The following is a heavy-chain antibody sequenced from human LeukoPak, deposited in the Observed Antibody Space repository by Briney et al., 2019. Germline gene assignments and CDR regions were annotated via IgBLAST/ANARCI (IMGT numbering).Heavy chain of an antibody. CDR2: IYASGST. CDR1: GGSISSYY. D-gene: IGHD2-2*01. J-gene: IGHJ4*02. CDR3: ARGYCSSTSCLPFDY. V-gene: IGHV4-4*07. Sequence: SETLSLTCTVSGGSISSYYWSWIRQPAGKGPEWIGRIYASGSTNYNPSLKSRVTLSVDTSKNQFSLKLSSVTAADTAVYYCARGYCSSTSCLPFDYWGQGTLVTVSS.